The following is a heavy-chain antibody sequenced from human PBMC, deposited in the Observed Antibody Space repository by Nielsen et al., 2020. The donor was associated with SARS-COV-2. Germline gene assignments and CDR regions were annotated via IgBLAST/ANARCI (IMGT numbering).Heavy chain of an antibody. J-gene: IGHJ4*02. Sequence: KVSCKGSGYSFTSYWIGWVRQMPGKGLEWMGIIYPGDSDTRYSPSFQGQVTISADKSISTAYLQWSSLKASDTAMYYCARRTSSSWYYFDYWGQGTLVTVSS. V-gene: IGHV5-51*01. D-gene: IGHD6-13*01. CDR2: IYPGDSDT. CDR3: ARRTSSSWYYFDY. CDR1: GYSFTSYW.